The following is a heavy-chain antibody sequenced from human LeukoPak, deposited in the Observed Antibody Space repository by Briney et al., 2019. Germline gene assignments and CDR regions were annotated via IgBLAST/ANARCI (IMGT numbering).Heavy chain of an antibody. Sequence: GASVKVSCKASGYTFTGYYMHWVRQAPGQGLEWTGGIIPIFGTANYAQKFQGRVTITADESTSTAYMELSSLRSEDTAVYYCARGDGEFDYWGQGTLVTVSS. J-gene: IGHJ4*02. CDR1: GYTFTGYY. D-gene: IGHD5-24*01. CDR3: ARGDGEFDY. V-gene: IGHV1-69*13. CDR2: IIPIFGTA.